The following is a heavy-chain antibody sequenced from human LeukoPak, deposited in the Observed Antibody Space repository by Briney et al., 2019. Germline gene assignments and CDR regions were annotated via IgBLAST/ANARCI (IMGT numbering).Heavy chain of an antibody. J-gene: IGHJ3*02. Sequence: ASVKVSCKASGYTFTDYYMRWVRQAPGQGLEWMGWINPNSGGTNYAQKFQGRVTMTRDTSIITAYMELSRLRSDDTAVYYCARPRVLDAFDIWGQGKMVTVSS. CDR3: ARPRVLDAFDI. CDR2: INPNSGGT. CDR1: GYTFTDYY. V-gene: IGHV1-2*02.